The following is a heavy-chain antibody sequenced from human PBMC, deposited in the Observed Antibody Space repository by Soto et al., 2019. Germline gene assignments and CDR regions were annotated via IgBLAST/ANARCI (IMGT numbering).Heavy chain of an antibody. CDR1: GYTFTSYG. J-gene: IGHJ4*02. Sequence: ASVKVSCKASGYTFTSYGISWVRQAPGRGLDWLGWISAYNTNTNYAQKLQGRVTMTTDTSTGTAYMELRSLRSDDTAVYYCARDDSGDYSVDYWGQGTLVPVSS. V-gene: IGHV1-18*01. CDR3: ARDDSGDYSVDY. CDR2: ISAYNTNT. D-gene: IGHD4-17*01.